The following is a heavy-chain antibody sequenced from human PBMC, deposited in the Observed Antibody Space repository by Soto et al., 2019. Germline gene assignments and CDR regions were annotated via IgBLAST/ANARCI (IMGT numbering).Heavy chain of an antibody. V-gene: IGHV3-9*01. CDR2: ISWNGDAT. D-gene: IGHD3-10*01. CDR1: GFTFDDYA. Sequence: EVQLVESGGGLVQPGRSLRLSCAASGFTFDDYAIHCVRQAPGKGLEWVSGISWNGDATGYADSVQGRFIISRDNAKNSLYLQMNSLRNEDTAMYYCANLPLYGSGLDCWGQGTLVTVSS. J-gene: IGHJ4*02. CDR3: ANLPLYGSGLDC.